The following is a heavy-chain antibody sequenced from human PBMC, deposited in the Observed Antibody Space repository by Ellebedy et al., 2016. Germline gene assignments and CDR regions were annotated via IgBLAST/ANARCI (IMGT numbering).Heavy chain of an antibody. CDR3: ATSAVGISLVIEY. CDR1: GGSISSSSYY. D-gene: IGHD6-13*01. Sequence: SETLSLTCTVSGGSISSSSYYWGWIRQPPGKGLEWIGSIYYSGSTYYNPSLKSRVTISVDTSKNQFSLKLSSVTAADTALYYCATSAVGISLVIEYWGQGILVTVSS. J-gene: IGHJ4*02. V-gene: IGHV4-39*01. CDR2: IYYSGST.